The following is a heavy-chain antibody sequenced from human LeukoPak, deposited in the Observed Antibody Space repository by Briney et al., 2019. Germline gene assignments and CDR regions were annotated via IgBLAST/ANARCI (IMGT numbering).Heavy chain of an antibody. J-gene: IGHJ4*02. CDR2: IYHSGST. V-gene: IGHV4-59*04. CDR3: ARVITSGYYFFDD. Sequence: SETLSLTCTVSGGSISSYYWSWIRQPPGKGLEWIGNIYHSGSTYYNPSLKSRLTISVDTSKNQFSLKLSSVSAADTGVYYCARVITSGYYFFDDWGQGTLVTVSS. D-gene: IGHD3-22*01. CDR1: GGSISSYY.